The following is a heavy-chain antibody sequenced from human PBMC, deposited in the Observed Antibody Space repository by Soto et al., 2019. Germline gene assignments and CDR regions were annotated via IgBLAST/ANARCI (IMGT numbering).Heavy chain of an antibody. CDR2: IIPILDVA. D-gene: IGHD6-6*01. V-gene: IGHV1-69*04. CDR3: AGERIAPLFY. CDR1: GGKFTSNT. Sequence: QVQLVQSGAEVKKPGSSVKVSCKASGGKFTSNTFSWVRQAPGQGLEWMGRIIPILDVAHYAQKFQGRVTITADKSTNTTYMELSSLTSGDTAIYYCAGERIAPLFYWGQGTLVIVSS. J-gene: IGHJ4*02.